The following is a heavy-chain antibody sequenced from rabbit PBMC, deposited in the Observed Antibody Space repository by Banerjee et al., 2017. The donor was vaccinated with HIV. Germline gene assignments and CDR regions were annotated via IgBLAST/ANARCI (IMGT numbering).Heavy chain of an antibody. CDR3: ARAPYAYYTGDAYASFNL. CDR1: GFSFSGSYW. J-gene: IGHJ4*01. Sequence: QQQLEESGGDLVKPEGSLTLTCTASGFSFSGSYWICWVRQAPGEGLEWIACIGSGSGNTGYATWAKGRFTISETSSTTVTLQMTSLTAADTATYFCARAPYAYYTGDAYASFNLWGQGTLVTVS. V-gene: IGHV1S45*01. CDR2: IGSGSGNT. D-gene: IGHD6-1*01.